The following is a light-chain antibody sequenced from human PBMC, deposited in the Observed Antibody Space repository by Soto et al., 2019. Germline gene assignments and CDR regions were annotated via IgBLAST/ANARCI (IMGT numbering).Light chain of an antibody. J-gene: IGKJ1*01. Sequence: EIVLTQSPGTLSLSPGERATLSCRASQSVSSSYLAWYQQKPGRAPRLLIYGASSRATGIPDRFSGSGSGTDFTLTISSLEPEDFAVYYCQKYGSSLTWTFGQGTKVDI. V-gene: IGKV3-20*01. CDR2: GAS. CDR3: QKYGSSLTWT. CDR1: QSVSSSY.